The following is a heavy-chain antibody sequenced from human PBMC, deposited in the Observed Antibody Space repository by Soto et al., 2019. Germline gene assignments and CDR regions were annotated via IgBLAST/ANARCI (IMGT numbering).Heavy chain of an antibody. D-gene: IGHD2-2*01. Sequence: EVQLLESGGGLVQPGGSLRLSCAASGFTFSSYAMSWVRQAPGKGLEWVSAISGSGGSTYYADSVKGRFTISRDNSKNTLYLQMNSLTAEDTAVYYCASVPADYYCYYGMDLWVQGTTVTVSS. V-gene: IGHV3-23*01. CDR1: GFTFSSYA. CDR2: ISGSGGST. CDR3: ASVPADYYCYYGMDL. J-gene: IGHJ6*02.